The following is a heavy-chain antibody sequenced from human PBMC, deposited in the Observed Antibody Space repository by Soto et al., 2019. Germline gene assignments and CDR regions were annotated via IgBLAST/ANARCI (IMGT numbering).Heavy chain of an antibody. V-gene: IGHV3-48*03. J-gene: IGHJ3*02. D-gene: IGHD3-16*02. CDR3: ARDYRSRRAFDI. CDR1: GFIFDTYE. Sequence: GGSLRLSFKISGFIFDTYEMTWVRQSPGKGLQWVSHISVRGDNGLYAESVKGRFAISRDNANNLLFRQMDSLRAEDSGIYHCARDYRSRRAFDIWGQGTVVTVSS. CDR2: ISVRGDNG.